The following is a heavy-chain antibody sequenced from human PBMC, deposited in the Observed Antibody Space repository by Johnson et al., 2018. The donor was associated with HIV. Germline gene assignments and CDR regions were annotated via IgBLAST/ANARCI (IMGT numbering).Heavy chain of an antibody. CDR1: RLTFTVHY. Sequence: QVQLVESGGGLVKPGGPLRPPSAASRLTFTVHYMSCIRQAPGTGLQWVADSSTSGSTISYAGSVKGRFPISRGNAKNSLYLERNSLGGEDTAVYYCATCSDQVLLGGDVFQIWGQGTMVAVSS. CDR2: SSTSGSTI. J-gene: IGHJ3*02. CDR3: ATCSDQVLLGGDVFQI. V-gene: IGHV3-11*04. D-gene: IGHD3-16*01.